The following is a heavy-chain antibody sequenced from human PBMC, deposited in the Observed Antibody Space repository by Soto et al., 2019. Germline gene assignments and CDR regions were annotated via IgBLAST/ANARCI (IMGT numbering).Heavy chain of an antibody. CDR1: GGTFSSYA. CDR3: AREDIVVVVAATWGAFDI. CDR2: IIPIFGTA. D-gene: IGHD2-15*01. V-gene: IGHV1-69*01. Sequence: QVQLVQSGAEVKKPGSSVKVSCKASGGTFSSYAISWVRQAPGQGLEWMGGIIPIFGTANYAQKFKGRVTITADESTSTAYMELSSLRSEDTAVYYCAREDIVVVVAATWGAFDIWGQGTMVTVSS. J-gene: IGHJ3*02.